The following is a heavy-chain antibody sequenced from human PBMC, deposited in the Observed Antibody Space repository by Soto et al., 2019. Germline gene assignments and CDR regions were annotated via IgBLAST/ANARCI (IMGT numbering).Heavy chain of an antibody. CDR2: VSGYNGKT. CDR3: ARDLYRLASYFDN. V-gene: IGHV1-18*04. D-gene: IGHD2-8*01. J-gene: IGHJ4*02. Sequence: QVQLVQSGPEVKKSGASVKVSCKASGYTFTNHGISWVRQAPGHGLEWMRWVSGYNGKTKYAQELQGRVTMTTETSTSTDYMERRSLRSDDTAVYYCARDLYRLASYFDNWGQGTLVTVSS. CDR1: GYTFTNHG.